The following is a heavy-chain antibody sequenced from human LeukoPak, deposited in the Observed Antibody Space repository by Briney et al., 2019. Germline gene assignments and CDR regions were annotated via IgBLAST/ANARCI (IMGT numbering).Heavy chain of an antibody. CDR1: GYTFTAYY. J-gene: IGHJ4*02. CDR2: INPNSGDT. CDR3: ARDRMGDCATTSCYLAY. Sequence: ASVNVSCKASGYTFTAYYLHWVRQAPGQGLEWMGWINPNSGDTNYAQKFQGRVTMTRDTSITTAYMESSRLTSDDTAIYYCARDRMGDCATTSCYLAYWGQGTLVTVSS. V-gene: IGHV1-2*02. D-gene: IGHD2-2*01.